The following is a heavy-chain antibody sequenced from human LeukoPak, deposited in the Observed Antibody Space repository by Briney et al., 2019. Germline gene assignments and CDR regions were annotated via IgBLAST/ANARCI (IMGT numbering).Heavy chain of an antibody. CDR2: ISWDGETT. CDR3: AKGGGGRLIYYYYMDV. D-gene: IGHD3-16*01. CDR1: RFTFDDYI. Sequence: GGSLRLSCAASRFTFDDYIMHWVRQAPGKGLEWVSLISWDGETTYYADSVKGRFTISRDNAKNSLYLQMNSLRAEDMALYYCAKGGGGRLIYYYYMDVWGKGTTVTVSS. V-gene: IGHV3-43*01. J-gene: IGHJ6*03.